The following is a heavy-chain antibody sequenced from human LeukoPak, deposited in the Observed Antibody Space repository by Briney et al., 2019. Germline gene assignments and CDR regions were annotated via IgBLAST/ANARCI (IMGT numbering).Heavy chain of an antibody. CDR2: ISSSSSYI. CDR3: ARDKVAAGRPRSTPAPCDY. J-gene: IGHJ4*02. CDR1: GFTFSSYS. D-gene: IGHD2-2*01. Sequence: TGGSLRLSCAASGFTFSSYSMNWVRQAPGKGPEWVSSISSSSSYIYYADSVKGRFTISRDNAKNSLYLQMNSLRAEDTAVYYCARDKVAAGRPRSTPAPCDYWGQGTLVTVSS. V-gene: IGHV3-21*01.